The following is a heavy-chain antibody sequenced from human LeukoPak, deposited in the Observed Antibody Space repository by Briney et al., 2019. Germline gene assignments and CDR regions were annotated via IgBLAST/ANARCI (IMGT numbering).Heavy chain of an antibody. CDR3: ARLNSAANFLDH. D-gene: IGHD2-15*01. V-gene: IGHV1-18*01. Sequence: GASVKVSCKASGYTFSNYDITWMRQAPGQGLDWMGWITPYNGNTDYVQKVRGRVTMTADTSSSTAYMELRSLTSDDTAVYYCARLNSAANFLDHWGQGTLVTVSS. CDR2: ITPYNGNT. J-gene: IGHJ4*02. CDR1: GYTFSNYD.